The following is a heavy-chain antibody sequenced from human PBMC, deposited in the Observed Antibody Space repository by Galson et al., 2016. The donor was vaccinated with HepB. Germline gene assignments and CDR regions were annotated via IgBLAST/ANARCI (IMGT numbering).Heavy chain of an antibody. CDR3: ARGGTASALDY. V-gene: IGHV1-2*02. J-gene: IGHJ4*02. D-gene: IGHD3-16*01. CDR2: INPNSGVT. Sequence: SCKASGYTFTGYQVHWVRQAPGQGLEWMGWINPNSGVTIYAQKLQGRVTMTRDTSINAAHMELSSLTSDDTGVYYCARGGTASALDYWGQGTLVTVSS. CDR1: GYTFTGYQ.